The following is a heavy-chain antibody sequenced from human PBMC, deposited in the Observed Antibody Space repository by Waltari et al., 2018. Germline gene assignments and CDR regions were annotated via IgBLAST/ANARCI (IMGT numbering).Heavy chain of an antibody. Sequence: EVQLVESGGGLVQPGGSLRLSCAASELTFIKYWLTGVCQAPGKGLEWVANINDDAKEKYHVDSVKGRFTISRDNTKKSLYLQMNSLRVDDTAVYYCARGEEGYGEAYYWGQGTLVTVSS. CDR2: INDDAKEK. CDR1: ELTFIKYW. J-gene: IGHJ4*02. D-gene: IGHD3-10*01. V-gene: IGHV3-7*04. CDR3: ARGEEGYGEAYY.